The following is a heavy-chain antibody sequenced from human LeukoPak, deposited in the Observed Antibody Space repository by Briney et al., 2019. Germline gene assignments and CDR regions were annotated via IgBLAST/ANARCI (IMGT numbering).Heavy chain of an antibody. V-gene: IGHV3-7*01. CDR1: GFTFSVYL. D-gene: IGHD3/OR15-3a*01. Sequence: GGSLRLSWGVSGFTFSVYLMSWVRHGPGGGLEWVASINQDGSDKHYVDSVKGRFTISRNNAYTSVSLKMSSLKLDDTAVYYWTRDPAYYGFWSAYRSRFDPWGQGTRVTVSS. J-gene: IGHJ5*02. CDR3: TRDPAYYGFWSAYRSRFDP. CDR2: INQDGSDK.